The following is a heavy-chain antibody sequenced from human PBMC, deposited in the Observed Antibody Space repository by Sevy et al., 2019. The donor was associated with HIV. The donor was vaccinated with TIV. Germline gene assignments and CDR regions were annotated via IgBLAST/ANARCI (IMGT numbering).Heavy chain of an antibody. Sequence: GGSLRLSCAASSGFTFSSYWMSWVRQAPGKGLEWVANIKQDGSVKHHVDSVRGRFTNSRDNAKNSTYLQMNRLRVEDKAVYYCARGTYYYDSSGEYHDVFDVWGQGTMVTVSS. V-gene: IGHV3-7*03. D-gene: IGHD3-22*01. J-gene: IGHJ3*01. CDR3: ARGTYYYDSSGEYHDVFDV. CDR1: SGFTFSSYW. CDR2: IKQDGSVK.